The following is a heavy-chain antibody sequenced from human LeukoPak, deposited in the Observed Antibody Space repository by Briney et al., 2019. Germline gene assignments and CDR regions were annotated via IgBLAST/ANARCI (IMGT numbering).Heavy chain of an antibody. CDR3: ARHVLQYYDFWSGYYTLNPFDC. CDR2: INHSGST. J-gene: IGHJ4*02. CDR1: GGSFSGYY. D-gene: IGHD3-3*01. V-gene: IGHV4-34*01. Sequence: SETLSLTCAVYGGSFSGYYWSCIRQPPGKGLEWIGEINHSGSTNYNPSLKSRVTISVDTSKNQFSLKLSSVTAADTAVYYCARHVLQYYDFWSGYYTLNPFDCWGQGTLVTVSS.